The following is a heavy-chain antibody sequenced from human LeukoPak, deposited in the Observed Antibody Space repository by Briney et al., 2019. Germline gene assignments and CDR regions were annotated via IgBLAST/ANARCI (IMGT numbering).Heavy chain of an antibody. J-gene: IGHJ4*02. V-gene: IGHV4-59*06. CDR2: IYYSGST. CDR1: GGSISSYY. D-gene: IGHD5-24*01. CDR3: AREMATSSQFDY. Sequence: SETLSLTCTVSGGSISSYYWSWIRQHPGKGLEWIGYIYYSGSTYYNPSLKSRVTISVDTSKNQFSLKLSSVTAADTAVYYCAREMATSSQFDYWGQGTLVTVSS.